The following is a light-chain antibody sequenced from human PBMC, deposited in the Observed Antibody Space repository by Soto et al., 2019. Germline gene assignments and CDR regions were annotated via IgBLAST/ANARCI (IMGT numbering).Light chain of an antibody. CDR1: QSISISY. Sequence: EIVLTQSPGTLSLSPGERATLSCRASQSISISYLAWYQQKPGQAPRLLIFGASSRATGIPDRFSGSGSGTDFTLTISRLEPEEFAVYFCQQYGRSSYTFGQGTKLEIK. V-gene: IGKV3-20*01. CDR3: QQYGRSSYT. J-gene: IGKJ2*01. CDR2: GAS.